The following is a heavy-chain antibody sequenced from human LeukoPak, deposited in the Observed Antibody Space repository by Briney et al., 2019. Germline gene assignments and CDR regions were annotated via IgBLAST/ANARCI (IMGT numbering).Heavy chain of an antibody. J-gene: IGHJ4*02. CDR2: ISGSGGST. V-gene: IGHV3-23*01. CDR3: VKDGIAAADTTYFDH. Sequence: PGGSLRLSCAASGFTFSSYAMSWVRQAPGKGLEWVSAISGSGGSTYYADSVKGRFTISRDNSKNTLYLQMNSLRAEDTAVYYCVKDGIAAADTTYFDHWGQGTLVTVSS. D-gene: IGHD6-13*01. CDR1: GFTFSSYA.